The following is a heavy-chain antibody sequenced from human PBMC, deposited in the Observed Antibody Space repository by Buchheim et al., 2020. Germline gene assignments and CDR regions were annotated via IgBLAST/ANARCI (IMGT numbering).Heavy chain of an antibody. D-gene: IGHD6-6*01. CDR2: IYNTGNT. V-gene: IGHV4-59*08. CDR3: ARLYSSSSFGLGYYYYGMDV. J-gene: IGHJ6*02. Sequence: QVQLQESGPGLVKPSETLSLTCTVSGDSISSYYWSWIRQPPGKGLEWIGYIYNTGNTNYNPSLKSRVTMSIDTSKNQFSLRLNSVTAADTAVYYCARLYSSSSFGLGYYYYGMDVWGQGTT. CDR1: GDSISSYY.